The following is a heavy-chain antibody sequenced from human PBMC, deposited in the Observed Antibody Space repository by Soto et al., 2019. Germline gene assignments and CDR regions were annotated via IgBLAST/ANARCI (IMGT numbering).Heavy chain of an antibody. CDR3: ARRSSSVAVLGVVMRYDDMDV. J-gene: IGHJ6*02. Sequence: QVQLVQSGAEVKKPGASVKVSCKASGYTFTSYDINWVRQATGQGLEWMGWMNPNSGNTGYAQKFQGRVTLTRNTSIYTAYMELSCPRSEDTAVYYGARRSSSVAVLGVVMRYDDMDVWGQGTTVAVS. CDR2: MNPNSGNT. D-gene: IGHD3-3*01. V-gene: IGHV1-8*01. CDR1: GYTFTSYD.